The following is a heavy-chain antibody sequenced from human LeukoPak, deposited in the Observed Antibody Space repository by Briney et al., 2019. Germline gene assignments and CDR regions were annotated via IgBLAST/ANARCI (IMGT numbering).Heavy chain of an antibody. V-gene: IGHV3-7*04. J-gene: IGHJ4*02. CDR1: GFTFSSYW. CDR3: ARVDYLYGGSIDY. CDR2: IKRDGSDR. Sequence: PGGSLRLSCAASGFTFSSYWMSWVRQAPGKGLEWVANIKRDGSDRYYVGSVKGRFTISRDNANNSLYLQMNSLRAEDAAVYYCARVDYLYGGSIDYWGQGTLVTVSS. D-gene: IGHD4/OR15-4a*01.